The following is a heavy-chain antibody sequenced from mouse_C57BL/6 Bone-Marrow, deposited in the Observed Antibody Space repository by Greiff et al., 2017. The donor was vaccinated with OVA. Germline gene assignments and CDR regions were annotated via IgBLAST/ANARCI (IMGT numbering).Heavy chain of an antibody. Sequence: VKLQQPGAELVMPGASVKLSCKASGYTFTSYWMHWVKQRPGQGLEWIGEIDPSDSYTNYNQKFKGKSTLTVDKSSSTAYMQLSSLTSEDSAVYYCARGLYDYDGDYWGQGTTLTVSS. CDR2: IDPSDSYT. CDR1: GYTFTSYW. CDR3: ARGLYDYDGDY. J-gene: IGHJ2*01. D-gene: IGHD2-4*01. V-gene: IGHV1-69*01.